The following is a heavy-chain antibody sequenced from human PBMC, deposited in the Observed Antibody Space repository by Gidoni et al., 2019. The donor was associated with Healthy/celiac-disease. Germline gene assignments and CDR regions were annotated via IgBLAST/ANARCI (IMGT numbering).Heavy chain of an antibody. Sequence: ELQLLASGGGLVQPGWSLRLSCAASGFTFRSYAMSWVRQAPGEGLAWVSAISGSGGSTYYADSVKGRFTISRDNSKNKLYLQMNSLRAEDTAVYYCAKDRIAVAGPVDYWGQGTLVTVSS. CDR3: AKDRIAVAGPVDY. CDR1: GFTFRSYA. V-gene: IGHV3-23*01. CDR2: ISGSGGST. D-gene: IGHD6-19*01. J-gene: IGHJ4*02.